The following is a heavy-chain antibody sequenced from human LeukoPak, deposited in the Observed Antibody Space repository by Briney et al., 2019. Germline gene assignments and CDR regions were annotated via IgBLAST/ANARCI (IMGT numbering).Heavy chain of an antibody. CDR1: GGSISSGSYY. CDR2: IYYSGST. Sequence: SETLSLTCTVSGGSISSGSYYWSWIRQPPGKGLEWIGYIYYSGSTNYNPSLKSRVTISVETSKNEFSLKLRSVTAADTAVYYCARVTGYRIEDYFWGQGTLVTVSS. J-gene: IGHJ4*02. D-gene: IGHD6-13*01. V-gene: IGHV4-61*01. CDR3: ARVTGYRIEDYF.